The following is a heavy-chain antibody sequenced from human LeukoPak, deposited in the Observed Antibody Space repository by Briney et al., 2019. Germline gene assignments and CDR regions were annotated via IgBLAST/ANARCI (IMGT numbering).Heavy chain of an antibody. D-gene: IGHD3-9*01. CDR3: ARVSFDWFRFDP. J-gene: IGHJ5*02. V-gene: IGHV1-46*01. CDR1: GGTFSNYA. Sequence: GATVKVSCKASGGTFSNYAFSWVRQAPGQGLEWMGIINPSGGSTSYAQKFQGRVTMTRDTSTSTVYMELSSLRSEDTAVYYCARVSFDWFRFDPWGQGTLVTVSS. CDR2: INPSGGST.